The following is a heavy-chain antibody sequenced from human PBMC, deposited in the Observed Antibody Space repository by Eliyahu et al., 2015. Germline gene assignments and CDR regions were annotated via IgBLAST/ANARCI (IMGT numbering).Heavy chain of an antibody. J-gene: IGHJ6*02. CDR3: SKDRDTSSLDVGYYGLDV. V-gene: IGHV3-9*01. D-gene: IGHD6-19*01. CDR2: ISWXSGHI. CDR1: GFTXDXYV. Sequence: EVQLVESGGGSVQPGRSLRLSCVASGFTXDXYVMHWVRQGPGKGPEWVXGISWXSGHIVYADSXKGRFTXSRDNARKSLYLQMDSLRPEDTALYYCSKDRDTSSLDVGYYGLDVWGQGTTVTVSS.